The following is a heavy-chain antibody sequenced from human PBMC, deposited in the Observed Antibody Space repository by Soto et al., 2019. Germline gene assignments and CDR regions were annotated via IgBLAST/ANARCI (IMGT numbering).Heavy chain of an antibody. Sequence: SVKVSCKTSGFTFSKYYMHWLRQVPGQGLEWVGVINPSGRTTSYAQKFLGRVTVTRDASTATVYLELNSLRSGDTAVYYCARDLDVTTVTTSFDSWGQGTLVTVSS. CDR1: GFTFSKYY. D-gene: IGHD4-17*01. CDR3: ARDLDVTTVTTSFDS. CDR2: INPSGRTT. V-gene: IGHV1-46*01. J-gene: IGHJ4*02.